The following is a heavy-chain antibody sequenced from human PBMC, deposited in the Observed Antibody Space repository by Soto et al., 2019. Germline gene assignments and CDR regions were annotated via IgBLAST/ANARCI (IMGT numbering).Heavy chain of an antibody. CDR2: INPNSGGT. CDR1: GYTFTGYY. CDR3: ARGPGTYYYDSSGYPTHHPGNSWFDP. Sequence: ASVKVSCKASGYTFTGYYMHWVRQAPGQGLEWMGWINPNSGGTNYAQKFQGRVTMTRDTSISTAYMELSRLRSDDTAVYYCARGPGTYYYDSSGYPTHHPGNSWFDPWGQGTLVTVSS. J-gene: IGHJ5*02. V-gene: IGHV1-2*02. D-gene: IGHD3-22*01.